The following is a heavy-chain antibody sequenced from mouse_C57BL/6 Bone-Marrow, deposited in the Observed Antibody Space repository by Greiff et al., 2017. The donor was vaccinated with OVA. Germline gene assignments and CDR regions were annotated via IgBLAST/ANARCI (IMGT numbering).Heavy chain of an antibody. Sequence: EVQLVESGPGLVKPSQSLSLTCSVTGYSITSGYYWNWIRQFPGNKLEWMGYISYDGSNNYNPSLKNRISITRDTSKNQVFLKLNSVTTEDTATNYCARDGDYGNYGFYAMDYWGQGTSVTVSS. CDR1: GYSITSGYY. J-gene: IGHJ4*01. V-gene: IGHV3-6*01. CDR3: ARDGDYGNYGFYAMDY. D-gene: IGHD2-1*01. CDR2: ISYDGSN.